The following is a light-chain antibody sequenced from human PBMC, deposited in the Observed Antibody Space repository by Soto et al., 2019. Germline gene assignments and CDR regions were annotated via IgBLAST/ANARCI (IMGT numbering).Light chain of an antibody. CDR3: QQRSNWPPVIT. V-gene: IGKV3-11*01. CDR1: QSFSGY. CDR2: DAS. J-gene: IGKJ5*01. Sequence: DILLTQSPATLSLSPGERATLSCRASQSFSGYLAWYQQKPGQAPRLLIYDASKRATGIPARFSVRGCGTDFALTISSLKPEDVAVYYCQQRSNWPPVITFGQGTRLEIK.